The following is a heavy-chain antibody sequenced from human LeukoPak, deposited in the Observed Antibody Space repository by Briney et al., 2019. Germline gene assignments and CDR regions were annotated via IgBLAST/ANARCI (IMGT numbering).Heavy chain of an antibody. J-gene: IGHJ4*02. CDR2: IYSGGST. CDR3: VSSSGWYEFDY. D-gene: IGHD6-19*01. Sequence: PGGSLRLSCAAPGFTVSSNYMSWVRQAPGKGLEWVSVIYSGGSTYYADSVKGRFTISRDNSKNTLYLQMNSLRAEDTAVYYCVSSSGWYEFDYWGQGTLVTVSS. V-gene: IGHV3-53*01. CDR1: GFTVSSNY.